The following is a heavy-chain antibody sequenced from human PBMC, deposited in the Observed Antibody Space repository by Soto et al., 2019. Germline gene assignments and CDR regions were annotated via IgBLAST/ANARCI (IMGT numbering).Heavy chain of an antibody. CDR3: ARHTMTAVTTFDH. CDR2: IYYSGSP. V-gene: IGHV4-39*01. J-gene: IGHJ4*02. Sequence: QLQLQESGPGLVKPSETLSLTCTVSGASISTLTYNWGWIRQPPGKGLEWIGNIYYSGSPYYNPSPKSRVTISVDTSKNQFSLRLRSVTAADTALFFCARHTMTAVTTFDHWGQGTLVTVSS. CDR1: GASISTLTYN. D-gene: IGHD4-17*01.